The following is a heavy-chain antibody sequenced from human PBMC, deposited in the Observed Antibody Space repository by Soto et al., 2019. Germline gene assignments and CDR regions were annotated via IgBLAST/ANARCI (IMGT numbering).Heavy chain of an antibody. CDR1: EFTFSQHW. D-gene: IGHD2-2*01. Sequence: GSLRLSCAASEFTFSQHWMSWVRQAPGKGLEWVAYISRSGRNIYYADSVKGRFTISRDNAVNSLYLQMNSLRDEDTAVYYCASRNLADCRGTSCHYYFDYWGQGTLVTVSS. V-gene: IGHV3-48*02. J-gene: IGHJ4*02. CDR2: ISRSGRNI. CDR3: ASRNLADCRGTSCHYYFDY.